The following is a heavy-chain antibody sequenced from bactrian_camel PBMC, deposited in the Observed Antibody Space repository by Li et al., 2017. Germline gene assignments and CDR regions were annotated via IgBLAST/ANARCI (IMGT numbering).Heavy chain of an antibody. CDR2: LSTDGTT. D-gene: IGHD3*01. CDR3: AADLWGCVRPGWPQDEYKY. V-gene: IGHV3S53*01. Sequence: VQLVESGGGSVQAGGSLRLSCVFSEWKYKHSDMYCMGWFRQVPGKERELVASLSTDGTTTYANAMKGRVTISQDNVKNTLYLQMNSLKAEDSAVYYCAADLWGCVRPGWPQDEYKYWGQGTQVTVS. J-gene: IGHJ4*01. CDR1: EWKYKHSDMYC.